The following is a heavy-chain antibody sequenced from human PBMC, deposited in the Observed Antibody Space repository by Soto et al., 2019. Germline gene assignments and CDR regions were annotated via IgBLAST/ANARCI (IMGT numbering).Heavy chain of an antibody. V-gene: IGHV4-31*03. D-gene: IGHD3-22*01. CDR1: GGSISSGGYY. CDR3: ARGDYYDSSGYSLRWFDP. CDR2: IYYSGST. J-gene: IGHJ5*02. Sequence: QVQLQESGPGLVKPSQTLSLTCTVSGGSISSGGYYWSWIRQHPGKGLEWIGYIYYSGSTYYNPSLNIRVTISVDTSKNQFSLKLSSVTAADTAVYYCARGDYYDSSGYSLRWFDPWGQGTLVTVSS.